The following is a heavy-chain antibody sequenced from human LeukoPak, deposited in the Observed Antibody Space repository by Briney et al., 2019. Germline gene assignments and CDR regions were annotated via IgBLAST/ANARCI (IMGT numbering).Heavy chain of an antibody. CDR2: IYPGDSDT. CDR1: GYSFNSYW. Sequence: GESLKTSCKGSGYSFNSYWIGWVRQMPGKGLGWMGIIYPGDSDTRYSPSVQGQVTISADKSISTAYLQWSSLKASDTAMYYCAAGIIDAFDIWGQGTMVTVSS. CDR3: AAGIIDAFDI. D-gene: IGHD2/OR15-2a*01. V-gene: IGHV5-51*01. J-gene: IGHJ3*02.